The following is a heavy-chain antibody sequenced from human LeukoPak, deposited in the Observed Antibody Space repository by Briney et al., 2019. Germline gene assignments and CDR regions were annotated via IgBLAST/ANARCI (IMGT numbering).Heavy chain of an antibody. CDR2: ILDSGYST. D-gene: IGHD3-16*01. Sequence: GGSLRLSCAASGFTFISYAMSWVRQAPGKGLEWVSGILDSGYSTYYANSVKGRFTISRDNSNNTLYLQMNSLRAEDTAVYYCAKLGGHPLHNYYVGVWGKGTTVAVSS. V-gene: IGHV3-23*01. CDR1: GFTFISYA. J-gene: IGHJ6*03. CDR3: AKLGGHPLHNYYVGV.